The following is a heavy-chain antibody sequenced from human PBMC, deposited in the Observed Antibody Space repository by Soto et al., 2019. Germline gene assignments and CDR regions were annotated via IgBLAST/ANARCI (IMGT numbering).Heavy chain of an antibody. V-gene: IGHV4-34*01. D-gene: IGHD6-19*01. Sequence: QVQLQQWGAGLLKPSETMSLTCAAYGGSFSGYYWSRIRQTPGKGLEWIGEINHSGSTNYNPSLKSRVTISVDTSKNQFSLKLSSVTAADTAVYYCARKLAAVAGTVAFDIWGQGTMVTVSS. CDR1: GGSFSGYY. CDR2: INHSGST. J-gene: IGHJ3*02. CDR3: ARKLAAVAGTVAFDI.